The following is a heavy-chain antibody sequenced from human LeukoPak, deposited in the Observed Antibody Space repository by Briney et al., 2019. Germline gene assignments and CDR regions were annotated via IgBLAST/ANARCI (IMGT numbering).Heavy chain of an antibody. Sequence: SETLSLTCAVYGGSFRDYYWSWIRQTPGEGLQWIGGIKYSGSTDYNPSLKSRVTMSIDTSKNQFSLKLTSVTAADTAVYYCARGILGQGYFDLWGRDALVTVSS. J-gene: IGHJ2*01. CDR1: GGSFRDYY. CDR2: IKYSGST. V-gene: IGHV4-34*01. CDR3: ARGILGQGYFDL. D-gene: IGHD3/OR15-3a*01.